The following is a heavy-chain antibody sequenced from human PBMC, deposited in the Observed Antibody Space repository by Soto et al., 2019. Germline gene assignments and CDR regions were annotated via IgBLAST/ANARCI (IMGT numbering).Heavy chain of an antibody. CDR1: GGSISSIDYF. D-gene: IGHD2-2*01. CDR3: ARVMAAMQNWLDP. V-gene: IGHV4-30-4*01. CDR2: IYQTGTT. J-gene: IGHJ5*02. Sequence: QVQLQESGPGLVKPSQTLSLTCSVSGGSISSIDYFWSWIRQPPGKGLEWIGFIYQTGTTYYNPSLRSRVTISIDTYKSQFSMKLNSVTAADTAVYYCARVMAAMQNWLDPWGQGTLVTVSP.